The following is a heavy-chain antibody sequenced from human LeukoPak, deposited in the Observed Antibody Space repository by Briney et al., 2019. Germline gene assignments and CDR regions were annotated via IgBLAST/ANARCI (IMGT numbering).Heavy chain of an antibody. D-gene: IGHD3-10*01. CDR1: GYTLTELS. J-gene: IGHJ4*02. CDR2: FDPENGET. Sequence: ASVKVSCKVSGYTLTELSMHWVRQAPGKGLEWMGRFDPENGETLYAQKFQGRVTMTEDTSTDTAYMELSSLRSEDTAVYFCARGPIGAPDYYFDYWGQGTLVTVSS. V-gene: IGHV1-24*01. CDR3: ARGPIGAPDYYFDY.